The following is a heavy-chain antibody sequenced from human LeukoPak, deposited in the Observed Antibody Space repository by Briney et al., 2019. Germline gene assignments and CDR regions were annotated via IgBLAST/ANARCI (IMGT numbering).Heavy chain of an antibody. CDR2: IYYSGST. CDR1: GGSISSSSYY. D-gene: IGHD3-22*01. V-gene: IGHV4-39*07. J-gene: IGHJ5*02. Sequence: SETLSLTCTVSGGSISSSSYYWGWIRQPPGKGLEWIGSIYYSGSTYYNPSLKSRVTISVDTSKNQFSLKLSSVTAADTAVYYCARGLIAMIVVVPSWFDPWGQGTLVTVSS. CDR3: ARGLIAMIVVVPSWFDP.